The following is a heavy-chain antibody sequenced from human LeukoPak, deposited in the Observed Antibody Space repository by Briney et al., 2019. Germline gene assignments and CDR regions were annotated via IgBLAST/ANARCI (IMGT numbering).Heavy chain of an antibody. CDR3: ARVALEYSSSSGDY. CDR2: IYHSGST. CDR1: GGSISSSNW. Sequence: SGTLSLTCAVSGGSISSSNWWSWVRQPPGKGLEWIGEIYHSGSTNYNSSLKSRVTISVDKSKNQFSLKLSSVTAADTAVYYCARVALEYSSSSGDYWGQGTLVTVSS. V-gene: IGHV4-4*02. J-gene: IGHJ4*02. D-gene: IGHD6-6*01.